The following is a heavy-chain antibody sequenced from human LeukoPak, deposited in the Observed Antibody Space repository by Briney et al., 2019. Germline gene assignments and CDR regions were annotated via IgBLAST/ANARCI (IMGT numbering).Heavy chain of an antibody. CDR2: IYYSGST. J-gene: IGHJ4*02. Sequence: SETLSLTCTVSGGSISTYYWNWIRQPPGKGLEWIGYIYYSGSTNHNPSLKSRVTISVDTSKNQFSLKLSSVTAADTAAYYCARQKYLPDYWGQGTLVTVSS. CDR3: ARQKYLPDY. D-gene: IGHD2-2*01. V-gene: IGHV4-59*08. CDR1: GGSISTYY.